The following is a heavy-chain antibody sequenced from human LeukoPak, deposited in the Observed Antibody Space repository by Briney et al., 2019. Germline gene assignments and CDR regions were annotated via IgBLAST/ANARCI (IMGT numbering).Heavy chain of an antibody. V-gene: IGHV1-8*01. CDR3: ARGRYSSGWYRSNYYYGMDV. D-gene: IGHD6-19*01. J-gene: IGHJ6*02. CDR2: MNPNSGNT. Sequence: ASVKVSCKASGYTFTSYDINWVRQATGQGLEWIGWMNPNSGNTGYAQKFQGRVTMTRNTSISTAYMELSSLSSEDTAVYYCARGRYSSGWYRSNYYYGMDVWGQGITVTVSS. CDR1: GYTFTSYD.